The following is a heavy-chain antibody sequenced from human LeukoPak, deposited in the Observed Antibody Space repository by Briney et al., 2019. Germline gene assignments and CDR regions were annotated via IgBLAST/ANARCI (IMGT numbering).Heavy chain of an antibody. CDR1: GFTFSSYG. V-gene: IGHV3-23*01. Sequence: GGSLRLSCAASGFTFSSYGMSWVRQAPGKGLEWVSAISGSGGSTYYADSVKGRFTISRDNSKNTLYLQMNSLRAEDTAVYYCYVHHYYYYMDVWGKGTTVTVSS. D-gene: IGHD3-16*01. CDR3: YVHHYYYYMDV. CDR2: ISGSGGST. J-gene: IGHJ6*03.